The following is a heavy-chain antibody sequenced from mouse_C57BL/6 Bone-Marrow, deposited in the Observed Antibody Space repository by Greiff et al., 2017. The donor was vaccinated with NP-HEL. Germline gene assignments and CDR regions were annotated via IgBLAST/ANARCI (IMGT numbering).Heavy chain of an antibody. Sequence: VMLVESGAELVKPGASVKISCKASGYAFRSYWLNWVKQRPGKGLEWIGQIYPGDGDTTSHGKFKGKATLTAAKYSSTAYMQLSSLTSEDSAVYFCARPYGSRNWYFDVWGTGTTVTVSS. J-gene: IGHJ1*03. CDR1: GYAFRSYW. D-gene: IGHD1-1*01. V-gene: IGHV1-80*01. CDR2: IYPGDGDT. CDR3: ARPYGSRNWYFDV.